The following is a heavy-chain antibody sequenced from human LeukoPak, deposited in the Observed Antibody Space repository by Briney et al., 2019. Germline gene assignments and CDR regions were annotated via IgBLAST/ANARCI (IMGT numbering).Heavy chain of an antibody. J-gene: IGHJ4*02. CDR3: AKDRYGNGQSFDS. CDR1: GFIFSRYT. D-gene: IGHD1-1*01. V-gene: IGHV3-21*01. Sequence: GGSLRLSCAASGFIFSRYTMNWVRQAPGKGLEWVSSIMPNGDYIYYADSMKGRFTISRDNAKNSLYLEMNSLRAEDTAVYYCAKDRYGNGQSFDSWGQGTLVTVPS. CDR2: IMPNGDYI.